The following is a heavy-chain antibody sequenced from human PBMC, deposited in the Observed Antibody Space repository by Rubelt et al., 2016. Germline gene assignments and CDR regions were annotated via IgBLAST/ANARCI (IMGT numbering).Heavy chain of an antibody. V-gene: IGHV3-74*01. CDR3: ARDGGQIQLWRIDY. CDR2: INSEGSST. D-gene: IGHD5-18*01. CDR1: GFSFSSYW. Sequence: GFSFSSYWMHWVRQAPGKGLVWVSRINSEGSSTSYADSVKGRFTISRDNSKNTPYLQMNSLRAEDTAVYYCARDGGQIQLWRIDYWGQGTLVTVSS. J-gene: IGHJ4*02.